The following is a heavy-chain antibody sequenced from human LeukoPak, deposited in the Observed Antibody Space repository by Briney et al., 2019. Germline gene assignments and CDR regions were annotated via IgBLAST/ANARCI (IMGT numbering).Heavy chain of an antibody. CDR1: GFTFSSYS. D-gene: IGHD5-24*01. V-gene: IGHV3-21*01. CDR2: ISSSSSYI. J-gene: IGHJ5*02. CDR3: ARRDGYNLYNWFDP. Sequence: GGSLRLSCAASGFTFSSYSMNWVRQAPGKGLEWVSSISSSSSYIYYADSVKGRFTISRDNAKNSLYLQMNSLRAEDTAVYYCARRDGYNLYNWFDPWGQGTLVTVSS.